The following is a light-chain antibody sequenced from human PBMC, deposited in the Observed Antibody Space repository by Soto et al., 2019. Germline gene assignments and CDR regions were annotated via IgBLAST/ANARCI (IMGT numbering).Light chain of an antibody. CDR3: QQYSNSPGT. CDR1: QSVSSSY. Sequence: EIVLTQSPGTLSLSPVDRATLSFRASQSVSSSYLAWYQQKPGQAPRLLIYDASSRATGIPDRFSGSGSGTDFTLTISRLEPEDFAVYYCQQYSNSPGTFGQGTKVDIK. J-gene: IGKJ1*01. CDR2: DAS. V-gene: IGKV3-20*01.